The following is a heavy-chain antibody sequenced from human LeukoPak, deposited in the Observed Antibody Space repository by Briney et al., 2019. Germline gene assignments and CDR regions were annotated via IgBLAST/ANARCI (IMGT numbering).Heavy chain of an antibody. CDR1: GFTFSSYA. Sequence: GGSLRLSCAASGFTFSSYAMSWVRQAPGKGLEWVSAISGSGGSTYYADSVKGRFTISRDNSKNTLYLQMNSLRAEDTAVYYCASCRGVGGSCFPYAFDIWGQGTMVTVSS. CDR3: ASCRGVGGSCFPYAFDI. CDR2: ISGSGGST. J-gene: IGHJ3*02. D-gene: IGHD2-15*01. V-gene: IGHV3-23*01.